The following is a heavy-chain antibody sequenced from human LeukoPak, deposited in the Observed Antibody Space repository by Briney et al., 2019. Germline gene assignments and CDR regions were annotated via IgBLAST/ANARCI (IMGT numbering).Heavy chain of an antibody. CDR3: ARVYYYGSGSYFPFDP. CDR1: GYTFTSYD. CDR2: MNPNSGNT. V-gene: IGHV1-8*03. D-gene: IGHD3-10*01. Sequence: ASVKVSCKASGYTFTSYDINWVRQATGQGLEWMGWMNPNSGNTGYAQKLQGRVTITRNTSISTAYMELSSLRSEDTAVYYCARVYYYGSGSYFPFDPWGQGTLVTVSS. J-gene: IGHJ5*02.